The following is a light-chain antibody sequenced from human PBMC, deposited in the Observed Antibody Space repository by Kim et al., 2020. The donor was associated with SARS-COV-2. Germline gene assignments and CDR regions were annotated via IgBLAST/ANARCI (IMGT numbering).Light chain of an antibody. CDR2: DAS. CDR3: QQHSSWPFT. J-gene: IGKJ4*01. Sequence: EIVLTQSPATLSLSPGESATLSCRASQRVGSYLAWYQQKPGQAPRLLIYDASNRATGIPARFSGSTSGTDFTLTISSLESEDFAVYYCQQHSSWPFTFGGGTKVDIK. V-gene: IGKV3-11*01. CDR1: QRVGSY.